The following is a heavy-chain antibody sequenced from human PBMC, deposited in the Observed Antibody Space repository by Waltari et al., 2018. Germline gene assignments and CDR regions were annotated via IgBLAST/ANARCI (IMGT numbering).Heavy chain of an antibody. CDR1: GFTFSSYS. J-gene: IGHJ3*02. Sequence: EVQLVESGGGLVKPGGSLRLSCAASGFTFSSYSMNWLRQAPGKGLEWVSSISSSSSYIYYADSVKGRFTISRDNAKNSLYLQMNSLRAEDTAVYYCARIFPVEAFDIWGQGTMVTVSS. CDR2: ISSSSSYI. V-gene: IGHV3-21*01. D-gene: IGHD6-19*01. CDR3: ARIFPVEAFDI.